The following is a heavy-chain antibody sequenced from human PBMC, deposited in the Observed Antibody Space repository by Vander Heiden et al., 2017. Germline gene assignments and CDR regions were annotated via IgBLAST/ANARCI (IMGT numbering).Heavy chain of an antibody. CDR1: GFTFSSYA. CDR3: AKYLRRARGRGVISLDY. Sequence: EVQLLESGGGLVQPGGSLRLSCAASGFTFSSYAMSWVRQAPGKGLEWVSAISGSGGSTYYADSVKGRVTISRDNSKNTLYLQMNSLRAEDTAVYYCAKYLRRARGRGVISLDYWGQGTLVTVSS. CDR2: ISGSGGST. V-gene: IGHV3-23*01. J-gene: IGHJ4*02. D-gene: IGHD3-10*01.